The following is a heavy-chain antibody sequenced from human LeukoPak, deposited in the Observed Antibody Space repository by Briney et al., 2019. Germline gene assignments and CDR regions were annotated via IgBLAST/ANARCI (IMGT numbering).Heavy chain of an antibody. Sequence: SETLSLTCAVYGGPFSDYYWSWIRQPPGKGLEWIGEINHSGSTKYNPTLKSRVTILEDTSNSQFSLKLSSVTVADTAVYYCARGPTIRFLEWLGYYYMDVWGKGTTVTISS. CDR3: ARGPTIRFLEWLGYYYMDV. CDR1: GGPFSDYY. CDR2: INHSGST. V-gene: IGHV4-34*01. D-gene: IGHD3-3*01. J-gene: IGHJ6*03.